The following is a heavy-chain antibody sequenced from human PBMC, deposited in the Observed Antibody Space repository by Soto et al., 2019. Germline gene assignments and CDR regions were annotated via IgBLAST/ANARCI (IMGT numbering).Heavy chain of an antibody. D-gene: IGHD3-3*01. J-gene: IGHJ4*02. Sequence: GASVQVFCKASGYTFTSYGIHWVRQDPGQGLEWMGWISAYNGNTNYAQKLQGRVTMTTDTSTSTAYMELRSLRSDDTAVYYCAREERTISHPPDYWGQGTLVNVSS. V-gene: IGHV1-18*01. CDR2: ISAYNGNT. CDR3: AREERTISHPPDY. CDR1: GYTFTSYG.